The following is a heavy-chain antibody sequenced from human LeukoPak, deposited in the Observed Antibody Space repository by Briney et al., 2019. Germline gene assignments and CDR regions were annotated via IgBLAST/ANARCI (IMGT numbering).Heavy chain of an antibody. CDR3: VRAGAAAMKYYYYYYMDV. D-gene: IGHD2-2*01. Sequence: GESLKISCKGSGYSFTSYWIGWVRQMPGKGLEWMGIIYPGDSDTRYSPSFQGQVTISADKSISTAYLQWSSLQASDTAMYYCVRAGAAAMKYYYYYYMDVWGKGTTVTVSS. CDR1: GYSFTSYW. J-gene: IGHJ6*03. CDR2: IYPGDSDT. V-gene: IGHV5-51*01.